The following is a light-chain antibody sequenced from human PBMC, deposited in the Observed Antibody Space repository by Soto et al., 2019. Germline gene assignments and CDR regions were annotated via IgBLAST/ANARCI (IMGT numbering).Light chain of an antibody. V-gene: IGKV3-20*01. CDR1: QSVSNNY. CDR3: QQYGSSGT. Sequence: DMVLTRCPGTLSLSPGERRTRAGWASQSVSNNYLAWYQQKPGQAPRLLIYGASNRATGIPDRFSGRGSGTDFTLTISRLEPEDFAVYYCQQYGSSGTFGQGTKVDIK. J-gene: IGKJ1*01. CDR2: GAS.